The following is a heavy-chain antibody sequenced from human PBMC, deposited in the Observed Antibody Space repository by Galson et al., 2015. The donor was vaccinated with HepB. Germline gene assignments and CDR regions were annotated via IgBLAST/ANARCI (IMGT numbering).Heavy chain of an antibody. D-gene: IGHD4-17*01. CDR2: ISYNGSNK. CDR1: GFTFSSYA. CDR3: ARSKDYGDYRSSLRRYYFDY. V-gene: IGHV3-30*04. J-gene: IGHJ4*02. Sequence: SLRLSCAASGFTFSSYAMHWVRQAPGKGLEWVAVISYNGSNKYYADSVKGRFTISRDNSKNTLYLQMNSLRAEDTAVYYCARSKDYGDYRSSLRRYYFDYWGQGTLVTVSS.